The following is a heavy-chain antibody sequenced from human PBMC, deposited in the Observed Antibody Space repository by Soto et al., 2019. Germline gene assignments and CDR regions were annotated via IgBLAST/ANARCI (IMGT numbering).Heavy chain of an antibody. Sequence: SETLSLTCTVSSGSISVTNVFWGWVRQPPGKGLEWIGNIDYSGTAYFSPSLATRVTFHVDTSKNQFSLTLYSVTAADTAVYYCARIRGRHLDYCGQGILVTVSS. CDR1: SGSISVTNVF. J-gene: IGHJ4*02. CDR3: ARIRGRHLDY. CDR2: IDYSGTA. V-gene: IGHV4-39*01.